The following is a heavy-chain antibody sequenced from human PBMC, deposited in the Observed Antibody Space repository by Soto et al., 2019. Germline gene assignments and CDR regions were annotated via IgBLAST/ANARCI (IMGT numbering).Heavy chain of an antibody. CDR1: GCTFSSYA. D-gene: IGHD2-15*01. CDR3: ARGRSGGLAGGAFDI. V-gene: IGHV1-69*13. Sequence: VASVKVSCKASGCTFSSYAISWVRQAPGQGLEWMGGIIPIFGTANYAQKFQGRVTITADEYTSTAYMELSSLRSEDTAVYYCARGRSGGLAGGAFDIWGQGTIVTVSS. CDR2: IIPIFGTA. J-gene: IGHJ3*02.